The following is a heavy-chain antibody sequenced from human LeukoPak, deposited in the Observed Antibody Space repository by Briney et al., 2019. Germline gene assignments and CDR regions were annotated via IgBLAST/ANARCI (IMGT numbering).Heavy chain of an antibody. CDR3: ARDHANYDILTGGNWFDP. CDR2: INPNSGGT. CDR1: GYTFTGYY. J-gene: IGHJ5*02. D-gene: IGHD3-9*01. Sequence: ASVKVSCKASGYTFTGYYMHWVRQAPGQGLEWMGWINPNSGGTNYAQKFQGRVTMTRDTSISTAYMELSRLRSDDTAVYYCARDHANYDILTGGNWFDPWGQGTLVTVSS. V-gene: IGHV1-2*02.